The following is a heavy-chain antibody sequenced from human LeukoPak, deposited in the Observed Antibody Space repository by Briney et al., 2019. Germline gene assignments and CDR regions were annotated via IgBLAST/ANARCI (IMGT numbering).Heavy chain of an antibody. Sequence: SETLSLTCAVYGGSFSGKYWTWIRQPPGKGLEWIGEITHSGSTYYNPSLKSRVTISVDTSENQFSLKLNSVTAADTAVYYCARDLMTWGQGTLVTVSS. CDR1: GGSFSGKY. V-gene: IGHV4-34*01. CDR2: ITHSGST. J-gene: IGHJ4*02. CDR3: ARDLMT.